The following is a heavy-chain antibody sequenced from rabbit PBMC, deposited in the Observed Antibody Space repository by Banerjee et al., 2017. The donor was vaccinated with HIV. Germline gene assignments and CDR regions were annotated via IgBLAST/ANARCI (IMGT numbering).Heavy chain of an antibody. V-gene: IGHV1S45*01. D-gene: IGHD2-1*01. J-gene: IGHJ4*01. Sequence: QEQLEESGGDLVKPEGSLTLTCTASGFSFIYSYWICWVRQAPGKGLEWIACIYTGSGSTYYASWAKGRFTISKTSTTVTLQMTSLTVADTATYFCARGSATMTMVITGYYLNLRGPGTLVTVS. CDR2: IYTGSGST. CDR3: ARGSATMTMVITGYYLNL. CDR1: GFSFIYSYW.